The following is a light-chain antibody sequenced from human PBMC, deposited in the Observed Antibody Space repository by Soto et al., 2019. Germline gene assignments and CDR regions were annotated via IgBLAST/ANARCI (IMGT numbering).Light chain of an antibody. J-gene: IGLJ2*01. V-gene: IGLV2-23*01. CDR2: EGS. CDR3: CSYARSSTLV. CDR1: SGDVGRYNL. Sequence: QSALTQPASVSGSPGQSITISCTGTSGDVGRYNLVSWYQQHPGKAPKLIIYEGSKGPSGVSNRFSGSKSGNTASLTISGLQAEDEADYYCCSYARSSTLVFGGGTKLTVL.